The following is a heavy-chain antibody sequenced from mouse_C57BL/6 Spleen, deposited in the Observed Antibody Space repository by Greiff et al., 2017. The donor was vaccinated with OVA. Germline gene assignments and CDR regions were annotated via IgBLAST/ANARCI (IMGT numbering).Heavy chain of an antibody. CDR1: GYSITSGYY. Sequence: VQLKESGPGLVKPSQSLSLTCSVTGYSITSGYYWNWIRQFPGNKLEWMGYISYDGSNNYNPSLKNRISITRDPAKNQFFLKLNSVTTEDTATYYCARGGSTMGTYWYFDVWGTGTTVTVSS. J-gene: IGHJ1*03. D-gene: IGHD2-2*01. CDR3: ARGGSTMGTYWYFDV. V-gene: IGHV3-6*01. CDR2: ISYDGSN.